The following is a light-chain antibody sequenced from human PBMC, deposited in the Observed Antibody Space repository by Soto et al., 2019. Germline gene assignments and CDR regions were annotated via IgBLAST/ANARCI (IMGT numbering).Light chain of an antibody. CDR3: QQYNNWPGT. V-gene: IGKV3-15*01. CDR2: GAS. Sequence: EIVMTQSPATLSVSPGERATLSCRASQSVSSNLAWHQQKPGQAPRLLIYGASTRATGIPARFRDSGSGTEFTLTISSLQSEDFAVYYCQQYNNWPGTFGQGTKVEIK. J-gene: IGKJ1*01. CDR1: QSVSSN.